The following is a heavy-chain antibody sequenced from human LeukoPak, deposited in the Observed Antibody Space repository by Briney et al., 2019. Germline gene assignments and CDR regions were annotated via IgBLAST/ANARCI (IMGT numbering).Heavy chain of an antibody. CDR1: GFTFSSYW. V-gene: IGHV3-7*01. J-gene: IGHJ4*02. CDR2: IKQDGSEK. D-gene: IGHD3-22*01. Sequence: GGSLRLSCAASGFTFSSYWMSWVRQAPGKGLEWVANIKQDGSEKYYVDSVKGRFTISRDNAKNSLYLQMNSLRAEDTAVYYCARDSWPKYYYDSSGYGADFDYWGQGTLVTVSS. CDR3: ARDSWPKYYYDSSGYGADFDY.